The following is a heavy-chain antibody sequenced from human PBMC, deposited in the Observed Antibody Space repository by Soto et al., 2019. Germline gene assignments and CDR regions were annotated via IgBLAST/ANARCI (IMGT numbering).Heavy chain of an antibody. CDR2: ISSSSSYI. J-gene: IGHJ5*02. V-gene: IGHV3-21*01. CDR3: ARVRRIAAAGTGWNWFDP. Sequence: GGSLRLSCAASGFTFSSYSMNWVRQAPGKGLEWVSSISSSSSYIYYADSVKGRFTISRDNAKNSLYLQMNSLRAEDTAVYYCARVRRIAAAGTGWNWFDPWGQGTLVTVSS. D-gene: IGHD6-13*01. CDR1: GFTFSSYS.